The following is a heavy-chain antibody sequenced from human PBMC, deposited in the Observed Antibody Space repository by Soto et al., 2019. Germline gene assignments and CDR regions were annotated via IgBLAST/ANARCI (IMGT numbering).Heavy chain of an antibody. CDR1: GGSISSYY. Sequence: SETLSLTCTVSGGSISSYYWSWIRQPPGKGLEWIGYIYYSGSTNYNPSLKSRVIISVDTPKNQFSLKLSSVTAADTAVYYCARGIGTTKRYNWFDPWGQGTLVTVS. CDR2: IYYSGST. V-gene: IGHV4-59*01. J-gene: IGHJ5*02. D-gene: IGHD1-1*01. CDR3: ARGIGTTKRYNWFDP.